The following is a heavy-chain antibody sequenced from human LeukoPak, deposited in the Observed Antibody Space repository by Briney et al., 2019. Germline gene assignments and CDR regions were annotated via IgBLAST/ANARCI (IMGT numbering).Heavy chain of an antibody. CDR3: ARILRNYGDYRDYFDY. J-gene: IGHJ4*02. CDR2: INEDGAEK. Sequence: GGSLRLSCAASGFIFNNYWMSWVRQAPGKGLEWVANINEDGAEKFYVDSVKGRFTISRDTAKNSLYLQMNSLRVEDTAVYYCARILRNYGDYRDYFDYWGQGTLVTVSS. CDR1: GFIFNNYW. D-gene: IGHD4-17*01. V-gene: IGHV3-7*01.